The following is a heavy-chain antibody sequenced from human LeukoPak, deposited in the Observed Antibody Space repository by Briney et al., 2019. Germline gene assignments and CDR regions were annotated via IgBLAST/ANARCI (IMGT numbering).Heavy chain of an antibody. Sequence: SQTLSLTCTVSGGSISSCDYYWSWIRQPPGKGLEWIGHIYYSGSTYYNSSLKSRVIISVDTSKNQFSLKLSSVTAADTAVYYCARDQSMVRGALGFDPWGQGTLVTVSS. CDR3: ARDQSMVRGALGFDP. J-gene: IGHJ5*02. CDR1: GGSISSCDYY. CDR2: IYYSGST. V-gene: IGHV4-30-4*08. D-gene: IGHD3-10*01.